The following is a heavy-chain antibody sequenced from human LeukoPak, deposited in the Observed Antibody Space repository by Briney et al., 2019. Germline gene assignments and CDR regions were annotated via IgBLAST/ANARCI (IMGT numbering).Heavy chain of an antibody. V-gene: IGHV1-2*02. CDR2: INPNSGGT. CDR3: ARESTIFGYSSSWAAFDI. Sequence: ASVKVSCTASGYTFTGYYMYWVRQAPGPGLEWMGWINPNSGGTNYARKLQGRVTMTRDTSISTAYMELSRLRSDDTAVYYCARESTIFGYSSSWAAFDIWGEGTMVTVSS. J-gene: IGHJ3*02. D-gene: IGHD6-13*01. CDR1: GYTFTGYY.